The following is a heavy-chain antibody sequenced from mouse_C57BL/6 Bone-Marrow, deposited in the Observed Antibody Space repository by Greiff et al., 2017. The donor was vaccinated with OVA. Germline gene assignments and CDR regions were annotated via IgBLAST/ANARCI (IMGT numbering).Heavy chain of an antibody. V-gene: IGHV1-7*01. D-gene: IGHD2-4*01. CDR1: GYAFTSYW. Sequence: VQLQESGAELAKPGASVKLSCKASGYAFTSYWMHWVKQRPGQGLEWIGHIYPSGGYTNYNQKFKDKATLTADKSSSTAYMQLSSLTYEDSAVYCCTKDYVGFAYWGQGTLVTVSA. CDR3: TKDYVGFAY. J-gene: IGHJ3*01. CDR2: IYPSGGYT.